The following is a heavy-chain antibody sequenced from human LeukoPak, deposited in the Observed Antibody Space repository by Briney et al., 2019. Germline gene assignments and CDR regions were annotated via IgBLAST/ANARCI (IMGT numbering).Heavy chain of an antibody. CDR3: ARDLPLIYGDYDLLDYYYYYGMDV. V-gene: IGHV4-4*07. CDR2: IYTSGST. J-gene: IGHJ6*02. Sequence: SETLSLTCTVSGGSISRYYWSWLRQPAGKGLEWIGRIYTSGSTNYNPSLKSRGTMSVDTSKNQFSLKLSSVTAADTAVYYCARDLPLIYGDYDLLDYYYYYGMDVWGQGTTVTVSS. CDR1: GGSISRYY. D-gene: IGHD4-17*01.